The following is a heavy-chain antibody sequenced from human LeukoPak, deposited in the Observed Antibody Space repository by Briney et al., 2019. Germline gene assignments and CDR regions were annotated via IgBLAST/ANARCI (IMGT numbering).Heavy chain of an antibody. CDR3: ARDFPTITSWYYFDY. Sequence: PGGSLRLSCTASGFTFRDYAMSWVRQAPGKGLEWVSHISLSGGTIHYADSVKGRFTVSRDNAKNSLYLQMSSLRAEDTAVYYCARDFPTITSWYYFDYWGQGALVVVSS. J-gene: IGHJ4*02. CDR1: GFTFRDYA. D-gene: IGHD2-2*01. V-gene: IGHV3-11*01. CDR2: ISLSGGTI.